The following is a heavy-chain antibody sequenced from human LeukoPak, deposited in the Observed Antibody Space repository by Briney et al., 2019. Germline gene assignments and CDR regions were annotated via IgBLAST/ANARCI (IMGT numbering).Heavy chain of an antibody. D-gene: IGHD6-13*01. V-gene: IGHV3-23*01. CDR1: GFTFSSYA. Sequence: GGSLRLSCAASGFTFSSYAMSWVRQAPGKGLGWVSAISGSGGSTYYADSVKGRFTISRDNSKNTLYLQMNSLRAEDTAVYYCAKRGAAGTWRRSIGENYFDYWGQGTLVTVSS. CDR3: AKRGAAGTWRRSIGENYFDY. J-gene: IGHJ4*02. CDR2: ISGSGGST.